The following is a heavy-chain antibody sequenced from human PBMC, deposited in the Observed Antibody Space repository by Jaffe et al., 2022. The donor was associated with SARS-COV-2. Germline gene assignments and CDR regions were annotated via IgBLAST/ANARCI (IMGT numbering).Heavy chain of an antibody. CDR1: GYTLSRHS. V-gene: IGHV7-4-1*02. CDR2: IDTNTGTP. Sequence: QVQLVQSGSELKKPGASVRVSCEASGYTLSRHSINWVRQVPGQGLEWMGWIDTNTGTPTYARDFTGRFVFSLGTSVNTAYLQINSLKVDDTAVYYCARDLAIGRLDTWGQGTLVTVSS. D-gene: IGHD3-22*01. J-gene: IGHJ5*02. CDR3: ARDLAIGRLDT.